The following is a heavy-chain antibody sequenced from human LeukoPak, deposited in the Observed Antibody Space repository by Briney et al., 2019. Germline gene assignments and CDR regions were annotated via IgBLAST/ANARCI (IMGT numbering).Heavy chain of an antibody. D-gene: IGHD3-10*02. CDR2: ISSSGSTI. Sequence: GGSLRLSCTASGFTFSGHWIHWVRQAPGMGLEWVSYISSSGSTIYYADSVKGRFTISRDNAKNSLYLQMNSLRAEDTAVYYCAELGITMIGGVWGKGTTVTISS. CDR1: GFTFSGHW. CDR3: AELGITMIGGV. J-gene: IGHJ6*04. V-gene: IGHV3-48*04.